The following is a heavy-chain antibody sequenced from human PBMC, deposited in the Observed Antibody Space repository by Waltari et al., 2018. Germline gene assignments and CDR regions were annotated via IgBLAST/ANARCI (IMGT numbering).Heavy chain of an antibody. J-gene: IGHJ4*02. V-gene: IGHV4-39*01. CDR3: ASAPSAYDPFDY. D-gene: IGHD5-12*01. Sequence: QLQLQESGPGLVKPSETLSLTCTVSGGSISSSSYYWGWIRQPPGKVLEWIGSIYYSGNTYFNPSLKRRVTISVDTSKDQFSLKMSSVTAADTATYYCASAPSAYDPFDYWGQGNLVTVSS. CDR2: IYYSGNT. CDR1: GGSISSSSYY.